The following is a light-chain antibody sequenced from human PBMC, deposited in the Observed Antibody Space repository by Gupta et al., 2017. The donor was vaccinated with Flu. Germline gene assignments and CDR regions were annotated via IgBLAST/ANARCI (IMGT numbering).Light chain of an antibody. CDR3: HQYNSYSPET. J-gene: IGKJ2*01. V-gene: IGKV1-5*03. CDR2: KAS. Sequence: STLSASVGDRVTITCRGSQSINNWLAWYQQKPGKAPKLLIYKASSLQSGVPSRFSGSGSRTEFSLTISSMQTDDFAIYYCHQYNSYSPETFVQETKLEIK. CDR1: QSINNW.